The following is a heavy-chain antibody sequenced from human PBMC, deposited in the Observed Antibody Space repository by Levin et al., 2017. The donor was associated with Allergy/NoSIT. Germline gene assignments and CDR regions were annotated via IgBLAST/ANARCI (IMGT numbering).Heavy chain of an antibody. D-gene: IGHD3-9*01. CDR1: GFTFDDYG. CDR2: INWNGGSR. CDR3: ARAASSYDILTVLLDV. Sequence: TGGSLRLSCAASGFTFDDYGMSWVRQAPGKGLEWVCGINWNGGSRDCADPVKGRFTVSRDNAKNSLHLQMNSLGVEDTAQYFCARAASSYDILTVLLDVWGQGTTVTVSS. J-gene: IGHJ6*02. V-gene: IGHV3-20*04.